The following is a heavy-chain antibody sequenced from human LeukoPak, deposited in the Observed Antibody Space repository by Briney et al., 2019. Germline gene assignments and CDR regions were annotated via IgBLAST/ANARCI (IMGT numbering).Heavy chain of an antibody. D-gene: IGHD3-22*01. Sequence: GGSLRHSCAASGLTLSSYLMQWVHPPPRKGPVWVSRINSDGSSTRYADSVKGRLTSSKDNAKNTLDLQMSSLRAEDTAVYYCARVRYFDTPSAAFDIWGQGTMVTVSS. CDR2: INSDGSST. J-gene: IGHJ3*02. V-gene: IGHV3-74*01. CDR1: GLTLSSYL. CDR3: ARVRYFDTPSAAFDI.